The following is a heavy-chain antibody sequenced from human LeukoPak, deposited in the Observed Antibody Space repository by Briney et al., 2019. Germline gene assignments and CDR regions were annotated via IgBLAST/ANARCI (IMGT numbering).Heavy chain of an antibody. D-gene: IGHD1-1*01. CDR3: ANADLATGTTRYFDY. Sequence: PGGSLRLSCAASGFTFSSYAMSWVRQAPGKGLEWVSAISANGDSSYYAESVKGRFIISRDNSKSTLSLLMSSLTADDTAVYYCANADLATGTTRYFDYWGQGTLVTVSS. V-gene: IGHV3-23*01. CDR1: GFTFSSYA. CDR2: ISANGDSS. J-gene: IGHJ4*02.